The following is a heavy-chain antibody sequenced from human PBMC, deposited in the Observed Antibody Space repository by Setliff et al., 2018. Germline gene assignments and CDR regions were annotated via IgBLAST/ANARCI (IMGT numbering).Heavy chain of an antibody. D-gene: IGHD3-10*01. CDR1: TFTFSKYA. V-gene: IGHV3-66*01. Sequence: GGSLRLSCVASTFTFSKYAITWVRQAPGKGLEWVSIIYSGGSTYYGDSVKGRFTISRDKSKNTVFLQMNSLRAEDTAVYYCARDGGINMVKTYYYGLDVWGQGTTVTVSS. CDR2: IYSGGST. CDR3: ARDGGINMVKTYYYGLDV. J-gene: IGHJ6*02.